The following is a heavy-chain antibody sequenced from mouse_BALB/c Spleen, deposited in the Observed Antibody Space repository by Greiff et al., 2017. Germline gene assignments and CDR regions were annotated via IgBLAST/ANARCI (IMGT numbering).Heavy chain of an antibody. V-gene: IGHV5-4*02. CDR2: ISDGGSYT. J-gene: IGHJ3*01. CDR1: GFTFSDYY. CDR3: ARGQLGPAWFAY. Sequence: EVKLEESGGGLVKPGGSLKLSCAASGFTFSDYYMYWVRQTPEKRLEWVATISDGGSYTYYPDSVKGRFTISRDNAKNNLYLQMSSLKSEDTAMYYCARGQLGPAWFAYWGQGTLVTVSA. D-gene: IGHD3-2*01.